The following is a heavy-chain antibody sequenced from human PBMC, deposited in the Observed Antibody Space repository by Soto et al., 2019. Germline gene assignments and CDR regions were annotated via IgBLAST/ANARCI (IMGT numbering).Heavy chain of an antibody. J-gene: IGHJ4*02. V-gene: IGHV3-23*01. Sequence: EVQLLESGGDLVQPGGSLRLSCAASGFTFSTYAMRWVRQAPGKGLEWVSSITGSGDRTYYADSVKGRFTISRDNSQSTLHLQTNSLRAEDTAVYYCARMYSSSCDYWGQGTLVTVSS. CDR2: ITGSGDRT. CDR3: ARMYSSSCDY. CDR1: GFTFSTYA. D-gene: IGHD6-13*01.